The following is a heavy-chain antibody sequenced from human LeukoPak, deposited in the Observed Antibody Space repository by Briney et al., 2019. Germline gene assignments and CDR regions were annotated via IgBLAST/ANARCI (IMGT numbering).Heavy chain of an antibody. V-gene: IGHV4-59*01. CDR3: ARSGSTAFDY. CDR1: GGSFSGYY. J-gene: IGHJ4*02. Sequence: SETLSLTCAVYGGSFSGYYWSWIRQPPGKGLEWIGYIYYSGRTSYNPSLKSRVTISVDTSKNQFSLNLTSVTAADTAVYYCARSGSTAFDYWGQGTLVTVSS. D-gene: IGHD1-26*01. CDR2: IYYSGRT.